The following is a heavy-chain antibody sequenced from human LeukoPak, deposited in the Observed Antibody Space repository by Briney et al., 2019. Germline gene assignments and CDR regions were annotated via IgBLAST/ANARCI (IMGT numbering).Heavy chain of an antibody. CDR1: GFTFSSYA. V-gene: IGHV3-23*01. CDR2: ISGSSGST. CDR3: AKNQAGAYDY. Sequence: PGGSLRLSCAASGFTFSSYAMSWVRQAPGKGLEWVSAISGSSGSTYYADSVKGRFTISRDSSKNTLYLQMNSLRAEDTAVYYCAKNQAGAYDYWGQGTLVTVSS. D-gene: IGHD1-26*01. J-gene: IGHJ4*02.